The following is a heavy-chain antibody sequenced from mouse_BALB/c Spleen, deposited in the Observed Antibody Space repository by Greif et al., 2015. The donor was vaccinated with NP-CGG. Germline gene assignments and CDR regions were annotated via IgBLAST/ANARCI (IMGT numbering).Heavy chain of an antibody. D-gene: IGHD1-1*01. Sequence: VQLQQPGAELVKPGASVKLSCTASGFNIKDTYMHWVKQRPEQGLEWIGRIDPANGNTKYDPKFQGKATITADTSSNPAYLQLSSLTSEDTAVYYCARGHYYGSSYDYYAMDYWGQGTSVTVSS. J-gene: IGHJ4*01. CDR1: GFNIKDTY. V-gene: IGHV14-3*02. CDR2: IDPANGNT. CDR3: ARGHYYGSSYDYYAMDY.